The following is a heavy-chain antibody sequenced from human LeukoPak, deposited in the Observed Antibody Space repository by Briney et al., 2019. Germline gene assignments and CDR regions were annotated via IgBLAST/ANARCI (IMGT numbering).Heavy chain of an antibody. J-gene: IGHJ4*02. CDR1: GFTFGDYA. V-gene: IGHV3-49*04. CDR3: TYGSGSYFDY. Sequence: GGSLRLSCTASGFTFGDYAMSWVRQAPGKGPEWVGFIRSKAYGGTTEYAASVKGRFTISRDDSKSIAYLQMNSLKTEDTAVYYCTYGSGSYFDYWGQGTLVTVSS. CDR2: IRSKAYGGTT. D-gene: IGHD3-10*01.